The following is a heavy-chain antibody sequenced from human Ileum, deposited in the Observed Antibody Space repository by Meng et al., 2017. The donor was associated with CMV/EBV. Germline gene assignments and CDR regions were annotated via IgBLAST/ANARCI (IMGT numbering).Heavy chain of an antibody. CDR3: LRRRGGGSGWTWFDS. CDR2: IYWDDAK. CDR1: GFPLSNYGMG. J-gene: IGHJ5*01. V-gene: IGHV2-5*02. Sequence: PLKGVSPSPVKPPTTLTRTCPFSGFPLSNYGMGGGWIRQPPGQALEWLALIYWDDAKHYRPSLKSRLAITPDSSKNHVVLIMTNMDPLDTATYYCLRRRGGGSGWTWFDSWGQGTLVTVSS. D-gene: IGHD6-19*01.